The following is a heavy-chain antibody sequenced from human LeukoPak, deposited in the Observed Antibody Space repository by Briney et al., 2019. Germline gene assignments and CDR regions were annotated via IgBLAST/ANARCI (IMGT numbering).Heavy chain of an antibody. CDR1: GFTFSSYW. CDR3: AREYYDFWSGYPYYFDY. Sequence: PGGSLRLSCAASGFTFSSYWMHWVRQAPGKGLVWVSRINSDGSSTSYADSVMGRFTISRDNAKNTLYLQMNSLRAEDTAVYYCAREYYDFWSGYPYYFDYWGQGTLVTVSS. CDR2: INSDGSST. J-gene: IGHJ4*02. V-gene: IGHV3-74*01. D-gene: IGHD3-3*01.